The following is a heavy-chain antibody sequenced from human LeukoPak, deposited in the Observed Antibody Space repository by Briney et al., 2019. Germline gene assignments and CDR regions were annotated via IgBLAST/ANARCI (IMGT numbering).Heavy chain of an antibody. V-gene: IGHV4-39*07. Sequence: PSETLSLTCSVSGASISTNSYYWGWIRQPPGKGLEWIGSVYYSGSTYYNPSLKSRVTMSVDTSKNQFSLKLSSVTAADTAVYYCARYGLAYTYDFWGQGTLVTVSS. CDR1: GASISTNSYY. CDR2: VYYSGST. CDR3: ARYGLAYTYDF. J-gene: IGHJ4*02. D-gene: IGHD3-16*01.